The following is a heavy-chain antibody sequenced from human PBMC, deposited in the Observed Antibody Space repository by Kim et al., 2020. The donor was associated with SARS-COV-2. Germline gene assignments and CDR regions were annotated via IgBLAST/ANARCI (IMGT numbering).Heavy chain of an antibody. CDR3: ARGPDYDFWSGYYTYYYYGMDV. D-gene: IGHD3-3*01. Sequence: GGSLRLSCAASGFTFSSYGMHWVRQAPGKGLEWVAVIWYDGSNKYYADSVKGRFTISRDNSKNTLYLQMNSLRAEDTAVYYCARGPDYDFWSGYYTYYYYGMDVWGQGTTVTVSS. V-gene: IGHV3-33*01. CDR2: IWYDGSNK. J-gene: IGHJ6*02. CDR1: GFTFSSYG.